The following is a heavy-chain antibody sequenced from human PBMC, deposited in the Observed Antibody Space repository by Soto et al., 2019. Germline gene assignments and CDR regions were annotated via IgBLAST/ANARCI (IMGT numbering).Heavy chain of an antibody. D-gene: IGHD2-15*01. V-gene: IGHV3-23*01. CDR3: AKRQSIGWYLSPFDY. CDR1: GFTFSSHA. CDR2: ISGSGDTT. J-gene: IGHJ4*02. Sequence: VYPGGSLRLSCAASGFTFSSHAMSWVRQAPGKGLECVSLISGSGDTTYYADSVKGRFTISRDNSKNTLYLQMNSLRAEDTAIYKCAKRQSIGWYLSPFDYWGQGILVTVSS.